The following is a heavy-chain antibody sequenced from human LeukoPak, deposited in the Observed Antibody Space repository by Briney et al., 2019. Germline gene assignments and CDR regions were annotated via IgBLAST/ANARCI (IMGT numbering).Heavy chain of an antibody. D-gene: IGHD2-15*01. CDR1: GFIFSAYS. V-gene: IGHV3-21*01. CDR2: ISSGSGYI. Sequence: PGGSLRLSCAASGFIFSAYSINWVRQAPGKGLEWVSSISSGSGYIYYADSVKGRFTISRDNAKNSLYLQMNSLRIEDTAVYFCARGMTETPGSPFGNWGQGTLVTVSS. J-gene: IGHJ4*02. CDR3: ARGMTETPGSPFGN.